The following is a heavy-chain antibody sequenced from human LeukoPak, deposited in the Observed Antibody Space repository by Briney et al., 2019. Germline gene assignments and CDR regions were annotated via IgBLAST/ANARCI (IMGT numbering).Heavy chain of an antibody. Sequence: PGGSLRLFCAASGFSFSSYWMSWVRQAPGKGLEWVANIKQDGSEKYYVDSVKGRFTISRDNAKNSLYLQINSLRAEDTAVYYCARDLNYYDSSGYYNYWGQGSLVTVYS. D-gene: IGHD3-22*01. J-gene: IGHJ4*02. CDR2: IKQDGSEK. CDR1: GFSFSSYW. CDR3: ARDLNYYDSSGYYNY. V-gene: IGHV3-7*01.